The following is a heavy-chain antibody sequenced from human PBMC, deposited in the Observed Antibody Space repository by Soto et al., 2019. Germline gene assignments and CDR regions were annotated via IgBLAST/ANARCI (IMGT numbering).Heavy chain of an antibody. D-gene: IGHD3-10*01. V-gene: IGHV1-8*01. CDR1: GDTFNNYD. CDR2: MNPNNGNT. Sequence: QVQLEQSGAEVKKPGASVKVSCKASGDTFNNYDINWLRQATGQGFEWMGWMNPNNGNTGYAQKFQGRVTMTRDTSINTAYIELTSLTSEDTAVYYCARGGVTSFDPWGQGTLVTVSS. CDR3: ARGGVTSFDP. J-gene: IGHJ5*02.